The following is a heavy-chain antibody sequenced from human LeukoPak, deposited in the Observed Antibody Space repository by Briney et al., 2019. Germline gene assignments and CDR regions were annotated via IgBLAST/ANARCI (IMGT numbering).Heavy chain of an antibody. J-gene: IGHJ4*02. Sequence: ASVKVSCKASGGTFSSYAISWVRQAPGQGLEWMGRIIPIFGTANYAQKFQGRVTITTDESTSTAYMELSSLRSEDTAVYYCAKDTEAIFGVVVPYFDYWGQGTLVTVSS. CDR3: AKDTEAIFGVVVPYFDY. V-gene: IGHV1-69*05. CDR1: GGTFSSYA. D-gene: IGHD3-3*01. CDR2: IIPIFGTA.